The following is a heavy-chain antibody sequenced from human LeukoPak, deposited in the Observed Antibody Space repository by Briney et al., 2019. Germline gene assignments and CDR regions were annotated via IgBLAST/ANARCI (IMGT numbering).Heavy chain of an antibody. D-gene: IGHD5-18*01. V-gene: IGHV3-48*03. CDR2: ISSSGSTI. J-gene: IGHJ4*02. CDR3: ARDLLLQVDIAMASGDY. Sequence: PGGSLRLSCAASGFTFSSYEMNWVRQAPGKGLEWVSYISSSGSTIYYADSVKGRFTISRDNAKNSLYLQMNSLRAEDTAVYYCARDLLLQVDIAMASGDYWGQGTLVTVSS. CDR1: GFTFSSYE.